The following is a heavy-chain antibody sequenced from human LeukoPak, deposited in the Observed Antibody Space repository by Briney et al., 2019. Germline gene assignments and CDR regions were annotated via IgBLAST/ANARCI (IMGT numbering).Heavy chain of an antibody. Sequence: SETLSLTCTVSGGSISSTSYYWGWVRQPPGKGLEWIGSIYYSGSTYYNPSLKSRVTISVDTSKNQFSLKLSSVTAADTAVYYCAKDNSNYYDNTGYWGQGTLVTVSS. J-gene: IGHJ4*02. CDR1: GGSISSTSYY. CDR2: IYYSGST. V-gene: IGHV4-39*02. D-gene: IGHD3-22*01. CDR3: AKDNSNYYDNTGY.